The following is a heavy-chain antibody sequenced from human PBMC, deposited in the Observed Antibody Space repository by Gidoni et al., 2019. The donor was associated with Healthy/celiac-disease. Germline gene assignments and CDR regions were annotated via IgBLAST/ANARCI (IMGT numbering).Heavy chain of an antibody. V-gene: IGHV4-39*01. Sequence: QLQLQESGPGLVKPSETLSLTCTVSGGHISSSSYYWGWIRQPPGKGLGWIGSIYYSGSTYYNPSLKSRVTISVDTSKNQFSLKLSSVTAADTAVYYCARLSRSGSYWVDYWGQGTLVTVSS. D-gene: IGHD1-26*01. J-gene: IGHJ4*02. CDR2: IYYSGST. CDR3: ARLSRSGSYWVDY. CDR1: GGHISSSSYY.